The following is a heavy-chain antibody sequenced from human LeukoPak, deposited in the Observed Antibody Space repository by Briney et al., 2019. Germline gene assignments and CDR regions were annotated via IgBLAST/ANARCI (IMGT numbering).Heavy chain of an antibody. Sequence: GESLKISCKGSGYSFTSYWIGWVRQMPGKGLGWMGIIYPGDSDTRYSPSLQGQVTISADKSISTAYLQWSSLKASDTAMYYCARHGYSSGSFFDYWGQGTLVTVSS. CDR1: GYSFTSYW. CDR3: ARHGYSSGSFFDY. CDR2: IYPGDSDT. J-gene: IGHJ4*02. V-gene: IGHV5-51*01. D-gene: IGHD6-19*01.